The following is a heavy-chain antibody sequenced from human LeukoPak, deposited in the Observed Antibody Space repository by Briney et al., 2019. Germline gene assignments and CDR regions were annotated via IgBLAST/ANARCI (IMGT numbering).Heavy chain of an antibody. CDR2: IYYSGST. D-gene: IGHD3-10*01. Sequence: SETLSLTCTVSGGSISSSSYYWGWIRQPPGKGLEWIGSIYYSGSTYYNPSLKSRVTISVDTSKSQFSLKLSSVTAADTAVYYCAREIRALWFGTPYYGMDVWGQGTTVTVSS. CDR3: AREIRALWFGTPYYGMDV. V-gene: IGHV4-39*07. J-gene: IGHJ6*02. CDR1: GGSISSSSYY.